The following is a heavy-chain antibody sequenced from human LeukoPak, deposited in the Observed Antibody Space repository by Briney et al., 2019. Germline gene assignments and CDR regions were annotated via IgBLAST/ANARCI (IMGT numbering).Heavy chain of an antibody. Sequence: GGSLRLSCAASGFTFSDYYMSWIRQAPGKGLEWVSYISSSGSTIYYADSVKGRFTISRDNAKNSLYLQMDSLRAEDTAVYYCARDAGYGYDRFDYWGQGTQVTVSS. D-gene: IGHD5-18*01. CDR1: GFTFSDYY. CDR2: ISSSGSTI. V-gene: IGHV3-11*04. CDR3: ARDAGYGYDRFDY. J-gene: IGHJ4*02.